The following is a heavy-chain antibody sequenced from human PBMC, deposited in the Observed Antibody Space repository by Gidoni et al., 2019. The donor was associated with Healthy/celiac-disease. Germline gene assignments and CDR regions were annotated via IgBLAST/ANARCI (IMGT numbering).Heavy chain of an antibody. D-gene: IGHD6-13*01. Sequence: LEWVSAISGSGGGTYYADSVKGRFTLSRDNSKHTLYLQMNRPRAEDTAVSYCAKEGLGRSWYDYWGQGTLVTVSS. CDR2: ISGSGGGT. V-gene: IGHV3-23*01. CDR3: AKEGLGRSWYDY. J-gene: IGHJ4*02.